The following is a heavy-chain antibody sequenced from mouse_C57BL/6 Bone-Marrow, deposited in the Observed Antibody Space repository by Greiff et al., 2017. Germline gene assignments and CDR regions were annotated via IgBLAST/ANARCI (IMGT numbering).Heavy chain of an antibody. J-gene: IGHJ4*01. CDR1: GFTFSSYA. V-gene: IGHV5-4*01. CDR2: ISDGGSYT. D-gene: IGHD4-1*01. Sequence: LVESGGGLVKPGGSLKLSCAASGFTFSSYAMSWVRQTPEKRLEWVATISDGGSYTYYPDNVKGRFTISRDNAKNNLYLQMSHLKSEDTAMYYCAREWGLTSYAMDYWGQGTSVTVSS. CDR3: AREWGLTSYAMDY.